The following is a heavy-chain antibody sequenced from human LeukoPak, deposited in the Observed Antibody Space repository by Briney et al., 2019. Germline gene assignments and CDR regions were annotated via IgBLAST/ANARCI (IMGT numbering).Heavy chain of an antibody. CDR1: GGSISSSSYY. CDR3: ARGLRVGYSYRIGRAFDI. D-gene: IGHD5-18*01. V-gene: IGHV4-39*07. Sequence: SETLSLTCTVSGGSISSSSYYWSWIRQPPGKGLEWIGEINHSGSTNYNPSLKSRVTISVDTSKNQFSLKLSSVTAADTAVYYCARGLRVGYSYRIGRAFDIWGQGTMVTVSS. J-gene: IGHJ3*02. CDR2: INHSGST.